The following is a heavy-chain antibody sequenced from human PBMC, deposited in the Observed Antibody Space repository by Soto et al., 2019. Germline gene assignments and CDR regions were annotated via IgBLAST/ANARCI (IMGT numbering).Heavy chain of an antibody. CDR1: GDNFPTYW. Sequence: EVQLVQSGAEVKKPGESLRISCKGAGDNFPTYWISWVRQMPGKGLEWMGRIDPSDSYTNYSPSFQGHVTMSVDKSLGTAYRQWSSLNTSDTAMYYCATHGCCGDCYIDYWGQGTLVTVSS. CDR2: IDPSDSYT. J-gene: IGHJ4*02. CDR3: ATHGCCGDCYIDY. V-gene: IGHV5-10-1*03. D-gene: IGHD2-21*02.